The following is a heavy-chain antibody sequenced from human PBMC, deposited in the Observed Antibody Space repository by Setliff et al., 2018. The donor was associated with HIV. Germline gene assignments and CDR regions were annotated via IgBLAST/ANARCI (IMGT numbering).Heavy chain of an antibody. CDR2: IIPILGVA. J-gene: IGHJ6*03. CDR3: VRGVQSPPHYSYYYMGV. CDR1: RSTFNSHT. V-gene: IGHV1-69*02. Sequence: SVKVSCKASRSTFNSHTINWVRQAPGQGLDWMGRIIPILGVANYAQRFQGKVTITADKSTSTAYMELTSLSFDDTAMYYCVRGVQSPPHYSYYYMGVWGEGTMVTVSS. D-gene: IGHD3-3*01.